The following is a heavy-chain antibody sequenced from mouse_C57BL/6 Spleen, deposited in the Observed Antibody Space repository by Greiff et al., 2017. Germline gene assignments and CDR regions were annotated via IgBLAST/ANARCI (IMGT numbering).Heavy chain of an antibody. CDR2: IDPSDSYT. CDR3: ASRYGDLFAY. Sequence: QVQLQQPGAELVKPGASVKLSCKASGYTFTSYWMQWVNQRPGQGLEWIGEIDPSDSYTNYNQKFKGKATLTVDTSSSTAYMQLSSLKSEDSAVYYCASRYGDLFAYWGQGTLVTVSA. CDR1: GYTFTSYW. V-gene: IGHV1-50*01. D-gene: IGHD2-13*01. J-gene: IGHJ3*01.